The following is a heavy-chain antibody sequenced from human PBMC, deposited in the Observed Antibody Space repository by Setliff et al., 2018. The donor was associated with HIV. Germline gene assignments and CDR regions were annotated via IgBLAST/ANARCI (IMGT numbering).Heavy chain of an antibody. CDR2: IHHTGGT. Sequence: SETLSLTCTVYGGSFGDHFWNWIRQSPGKGLEWIGEIHHTGGTKYNPSLRSRSTISLDRSKNQFSLKLTSVTAVDTAVYYCANFFVSSVTTQDSWGQGTLVTVSS. CDR1: GGSFGDHF. CDR3: ANFFVSSVTTQDS. J-gene: IGHJ4*02. V-gene: IGHV4-34*01. D-gene: IGHD4-17*01.